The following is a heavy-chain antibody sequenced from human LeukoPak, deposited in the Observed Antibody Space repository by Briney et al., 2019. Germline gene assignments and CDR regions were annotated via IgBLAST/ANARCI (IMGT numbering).Heavy chain of an antibody. CDR2: ISYDGSNK. J-gene: IGHJ3*02. V-gene: IGHV3-30-3*01. CDR1: GFTFSSYA. CDR3: ARARGQWLADAFDI. D-gene: IGHD6-19*01. Sequence: GRSLRLSCAASGFTFSSYAMHWVRQAPGKGLEWVAVISYDGSNKYYADSVKGRFTISRDNSKNTLYLQMNSLRAEDTAVYYCARARGQWLADAFDIWGQGTMVTASS.